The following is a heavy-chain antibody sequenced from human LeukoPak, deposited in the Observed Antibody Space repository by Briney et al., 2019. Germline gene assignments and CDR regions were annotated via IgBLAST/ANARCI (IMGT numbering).Heavy chain of an antibody. D-gene: IGHD7-27*01. V-gene: IGHV4-59*08. Sequence: SETLSLTCSVSGVSISNYFWTRIRQPPGKGLEWIGYIYSSGSTYYNPSLKSRVTISVDTSKNRFSLKLSTVTAADTAVYYCARRPTGDPKFDYWGQGTLVTVSS. CDR2: IYSSGST. J-gene: IGHJ4*02. CDR1: GVSISNYF. CDR3: ARRPTGDPKFDY.